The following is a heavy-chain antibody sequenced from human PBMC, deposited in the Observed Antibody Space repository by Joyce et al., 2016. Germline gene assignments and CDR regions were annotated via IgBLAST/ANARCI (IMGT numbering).Heavy chain of an antibody. D-gene: IGHD2-21*02. Sequence: QVQLVQSGAEVKTPGASVKVSCKASGYTFTGHFISWVRQAPGQGLEWMGSMSAYKGYTRRTQKFQGRVTMTTDTSTSTAYMELRGLRSDGTAVYYCARMSCGGDCYDFDYWGQGTLVTVSS. CDR3: ARMSCGGDCYDFDY. CDR2: MSAYKGYT. V-gene: IGHV1-18*01. J-gene: IGHJ4*02. CDR1: GYTFTGHF.